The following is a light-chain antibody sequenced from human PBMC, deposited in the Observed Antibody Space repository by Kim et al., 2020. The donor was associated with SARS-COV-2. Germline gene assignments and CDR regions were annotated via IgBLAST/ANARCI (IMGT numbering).Light chain of an antibody. J-gene: IGLJ1*01. V-gene: IGLV2-23*02. CDR2: EVS. CDR1: SSDVGSYNV. Sequence: QSALTQPASVSGSPGQSITISCTGTSSDVGSYNVVSWYQQHPGKAPKLKIYEVSQRPSGVSNRFSGSKSDNTASLTISGLQAEDEADYYCCSYARSSTPYVFGTGTKVTVL. CDR3: CSYARSSTPYV.